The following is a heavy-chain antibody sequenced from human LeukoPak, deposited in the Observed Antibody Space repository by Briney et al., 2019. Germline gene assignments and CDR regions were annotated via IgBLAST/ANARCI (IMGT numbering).Heavy chain of an antibody. V-gene: IGHV1-46*01. CDR2: INPRGCST. Sequence: GASVKVSCKASGYTFTSYYMHWLRQAPGQGLEWMGIINPRGCSTSYAQKFQGRVTMTRATSTSTVYMELSSLRSEDTAVYSCASASGSYLSKAAIFDYWGQGTLVTVSS. CDR3: ASASGSYLSKAAIFDY. D-gene: IGHD1-26*01. CDR1: GYTFTSYY. J-gene: IGHJ4*02.